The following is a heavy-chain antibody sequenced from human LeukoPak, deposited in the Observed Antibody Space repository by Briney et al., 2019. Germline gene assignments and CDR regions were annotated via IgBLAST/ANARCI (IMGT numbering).Heavy chain of an antibody. Sequence: SVKVSCKASGGTFSSYAISWVRQAPGQGLEWMGRIIPIFGTANYAQKFRGRVTITTDESTSTAYMELSSPRSEDTAVYYCARGSYSSSWSVGFDPWGQGTLVTVSS. D-gene: IGHD6-13*01. CDR3: ARGSYSSSWSVGFDP. J-gene: IGHJ5*02. CDR2: IIPIFGTA. V-gene: IGHV1-69*05. CDR1: GGTFSSYA.